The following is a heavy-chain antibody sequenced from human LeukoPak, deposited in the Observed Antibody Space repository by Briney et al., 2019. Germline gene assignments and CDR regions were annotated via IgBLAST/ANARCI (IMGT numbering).Heavy chain of an antibody. CDR1: IFTFSTYA. CDR3: ARDRARWFGDFGH. Sequence: GGSLRLSCAVSIFTFSTYAMHWVRQAPGKGLEWVAIISDDGSKKYYADSVKGRFTISRDNPKNTLYLQMNSLTAEDTAVYYCARDRARWFGDFGHWGQGTLVTVSS. D-gene: IGHD3-10*01. V-gene: IGHV3-30-3*01. J-gene: IGHJ4*02. CDR2: ISDDGSKK.